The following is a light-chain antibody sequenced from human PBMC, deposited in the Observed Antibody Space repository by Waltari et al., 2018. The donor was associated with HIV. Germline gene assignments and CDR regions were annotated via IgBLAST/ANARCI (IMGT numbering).Light chain of an antibody. CDR3: QQYNTWPRT. V-gene: IGKV3-15*01. CDR2: ATS. J-gene: IGKJ1*01. CDR1: QSVSNN. Sequence: EIVMTQSPATLSVSPGERATLSCRASQSVSNNLAWYQQTPGQAPRLLMYATSGRATGVPARFSGSGSGTEFTLTISSLQSEDFAVYYCQQYNTWPRTFGQGTEVEIK.